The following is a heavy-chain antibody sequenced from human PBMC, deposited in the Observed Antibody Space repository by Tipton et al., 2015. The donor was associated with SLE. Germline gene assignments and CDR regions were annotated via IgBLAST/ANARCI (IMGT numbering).Heavy chain of an antibody. Sequence: TLSLTCTVSGYSISSGYYWGWIRQPPGKGLEWIGSIYQSGSTNHNPSLKSRVTISLDTSKNQFSLKLNSVTAADTAVYYCARGLGTVTTRAFDIWGQGTMVTVSS. CDR1: GYSISSGYY. D-gene: IGHD4-17*01. CDR2: IYQSGST. V-gene: IGHV4-38-2*02. CDR3: ARGLGTVTTRAFDI. J-gene: IGHJ3*02.